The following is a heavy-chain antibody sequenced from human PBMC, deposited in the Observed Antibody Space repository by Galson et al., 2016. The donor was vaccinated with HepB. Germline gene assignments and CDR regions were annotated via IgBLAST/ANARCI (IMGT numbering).Heavy chain of an antibody. V-gene: IGHV3-48*03. D-gene: IGHD3-16*01. CDR3: ARGGTEYTLGAFDF. CDR1: GFTFSSYD. J-gene: IGHJ3*01. Sequence: SLRLSCAASGFTFSSYDMDWVRQAPGKGLEWVSSISSGGSHIYYSDSLKGRFTISRDNARNSPYLQINSRGAEDTAGHYCARGGTEYTLGAFDFWGQGTMVTVSS. CDR2: ISSGGSHI.